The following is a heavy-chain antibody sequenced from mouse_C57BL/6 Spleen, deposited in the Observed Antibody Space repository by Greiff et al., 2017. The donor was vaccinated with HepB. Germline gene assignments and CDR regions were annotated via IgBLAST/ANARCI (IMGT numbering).Heavy chain of an antibody. CDR1: GFTFSDAW. Sequence: DVQLVESGGGLVQPGGSMKLSCAASGFTFSDAWMDWVRQSPEKGLEWVAEIRNKANNHATYYAESVKGRFTISRDDSKCSVYLQMNSLRAEDTGIYYCTRGGIYYGNYPFAYWGQGTLVTVSA. V-gene: IGHV6-6*01. J-gene: IGHJ3*01. CDR3: TRGGIYYGNYPFAY. CDR2: IRNKANNHAT. D-gene: IGHD2-1*01.